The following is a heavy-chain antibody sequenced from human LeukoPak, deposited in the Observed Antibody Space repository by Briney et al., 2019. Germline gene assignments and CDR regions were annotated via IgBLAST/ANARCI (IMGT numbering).Heavy chain of an antibody. D-gene: IGHD1-26*01. CDR3: ARALVGAATLSY. CDR2: IYPGDSDT. V-gene: IGHV5-51*01. CDR1: GYSFTTYW. J-gene: IGHJ4*02. Sequence: GESLKISCKGSGYSFTTYWIAWVRQMPGKGLEWMGVIYPGDSDTRYSPSFQGQVTLSADKSISTAYLQWSSLRASDTAIYYCARALVGAATLSYWGQGTLVTVSS.